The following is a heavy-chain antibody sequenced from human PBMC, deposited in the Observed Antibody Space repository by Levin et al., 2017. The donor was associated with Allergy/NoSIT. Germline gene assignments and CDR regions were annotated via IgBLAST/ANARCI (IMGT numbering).Heavy chain of an antibody. J-gene: IGHJ4*02. CDR2: INPNGGGT. CDR1: GSPFIGYY. Sequence: PAASVKVSCKASGSPFIGYYMNWVRQAPGQGLEWMGWINPNGGGTNYAQKFQGRVTMTRDTSISTAYMELSRLRSDDTAVYYCARGREASSATPALEFDYWGQGTLVTVSS. V-gene: IGHV1-2*02. CDR3: ARGREASSATPALEFDY. D-gene: IGHD2-15*01.